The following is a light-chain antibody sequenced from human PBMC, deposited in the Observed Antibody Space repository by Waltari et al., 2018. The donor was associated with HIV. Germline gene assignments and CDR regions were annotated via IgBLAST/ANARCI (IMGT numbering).Light chain of an antibody. CDR2: MTS. J-gene: IGKJ2*01. CDR1: QDIDNW. Sequence: IQMTQSPSSLSASVGDTVILPCRASQDIDNWLALYHQKPGRAPKLLISMTSVLESGVPSRFSGSGSGTTFTLTITGLQPDDFGTYFCQQYSTHYAFGQGTRVE. CDR3: QQYSTHYA. V-gene: IGKV1-5*03.